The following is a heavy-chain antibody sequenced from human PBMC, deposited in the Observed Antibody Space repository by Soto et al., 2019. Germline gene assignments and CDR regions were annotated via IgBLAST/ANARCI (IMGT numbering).Heavy chain of an antibody. CDR3: ARDSCGGDCHDAFDI. D-gene: IGHD2-21*02. Sequence: GGSLRLSCAASGFTFSSDSMNWVRQAPGKGLEWVSSISSSSSYIYYADSVKGRFTISRDNAKNSLYLQMNSLRAEDTAVYYCARDSCGGDCHDAFDIWGQGTMVTVSS. V-gene: IGHV3-21*01. CDR2: ISSSSSYI. J-gene: IGHJ3*02. CDR1: GFTFSSDS.